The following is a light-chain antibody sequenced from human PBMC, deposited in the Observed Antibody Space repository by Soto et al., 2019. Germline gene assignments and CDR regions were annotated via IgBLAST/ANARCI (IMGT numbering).Light chain of an antibody. CDR1: SSDVGNYDF. Sequence: QSVLTQPAAVSGSPGQSITLSCTGTSSDVGNYDFVSWYQQHPGKAPKLIIYEITNRPSGISNRFSGSKSGNTASLTISGLQSEDEAAYYCSSYTTSNTLFYVSGTGTKVTVL. CDR2: EIT. CDR3: SSYTTSNTLFYV. V-gene: IGLV2-14*01. J-gene: IGLJ1*01.